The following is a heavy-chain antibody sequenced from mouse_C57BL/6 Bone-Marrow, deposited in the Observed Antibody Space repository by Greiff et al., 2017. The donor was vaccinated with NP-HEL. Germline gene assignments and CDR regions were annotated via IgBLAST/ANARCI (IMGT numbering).Heavy chain of an antibody. V-gene: IGHV14-4*01. CDR2: IDPENGDT. CDR1: GFNIKDDY. CDR3: TFYDYDS. D-gene: IGHD2-4*01. Sequence: DVHLVESGAELVRPGASVKLSCTASGFNIKDDYMHWVKQRPEQGLEWIGWIDPENGDTEYASKFQGKATITADTSSNTAYLQLSSLTSEDTAVYYCTFYDYDSWGQGTTLTVSS. J-gene: IGHJ2*01.